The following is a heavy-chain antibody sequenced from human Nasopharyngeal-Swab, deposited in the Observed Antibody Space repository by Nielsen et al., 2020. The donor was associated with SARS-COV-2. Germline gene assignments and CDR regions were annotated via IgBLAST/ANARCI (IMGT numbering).Heavy chain of an antibody. J-gene: IGHJ4*02. CDR1: GFTFSNYA. D-gene: IGHD3-16*01. V-gene: IGHV3-30-3*01. CDR2: VSYNAGFQ. CDR3: TKEAGGGSSSGLDY. Sequence: GESLKISCTASGFTFSNYAMHWVRQAPGKGLEWVAVVSYNAGFQHYADSVKGRFTIARDNSKNTLSLQMDSLRAEDTAVYYCTKEAGGGSSSGLDYWGQGTLVTVSP.